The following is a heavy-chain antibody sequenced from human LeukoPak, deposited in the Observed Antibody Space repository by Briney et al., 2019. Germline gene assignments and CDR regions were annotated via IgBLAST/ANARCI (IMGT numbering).Heavy chain of an antibody. CDR2: IYHSGST. CDR3: ARVGIVVVTAVYFDY. CDR1: GYSISSGYY. D-gene: IGHD2-21*02. J-gene: IGHJ4*02. V-gene: IGHV4-38-2*02. Sequence: PSETLSLTCTVSGYSISSGYYWGWIRPPPGKGLEWIGSIYHSGSTYYNPSLKSRVTISVDTSKNQFSLKLSSVTAADTAVYYCARVGIVVVTAVYFDYWGQGTLVTVSS.